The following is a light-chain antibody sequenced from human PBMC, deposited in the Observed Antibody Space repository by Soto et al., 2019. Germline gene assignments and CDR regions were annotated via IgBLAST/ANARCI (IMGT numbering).Light chain of an antibody. V-gene: IGLV2-14*01. CDR3: SSYASSNAYYV. J-gene: IGLJ1*01. Sequence: QSVLTQPASVSGSPGQSITISCTGTSSDVGGYNYVSWYQQHPGNAPKLMIYEVTDRPSGVSHRFAGSKSGTTASLTISVLQAEDEADYYGSSYASSNAYYVFGTGTQLTVL. CDR2: EVT. CDR1: SSDVGGYNY.